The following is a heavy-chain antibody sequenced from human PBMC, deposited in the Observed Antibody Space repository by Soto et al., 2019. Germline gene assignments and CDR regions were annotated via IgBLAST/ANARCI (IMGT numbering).Heavy chain of an antibody. Sequence: QVQLVQSGAEEKKPGASVKVSCKASGYTFTSYAMHWVRQAPGQRLEWMGWINAGTKYSQKFQGRVTITRDTSASTAYMELSSLRSEDTAVYYCASDVGGYDLFDPWGQGTLVTVSS. V-gene: IGHV1-3*05. D-gene: IGHD5-12*01. CDR3: ASDVGGYDLFDP. CDR1: GYTFTSYA. CDR2: INAGT. J-gene: IGHJ5*02.